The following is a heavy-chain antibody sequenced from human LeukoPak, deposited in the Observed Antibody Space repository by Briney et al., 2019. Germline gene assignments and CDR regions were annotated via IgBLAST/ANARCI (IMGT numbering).Heavy chain of an antibody. CDR3: ARERRLGNNDAFDI. CDR2: IYYSGST. J-gene: IGHJ3*02. D-gene: IGHD7-27*01. Sequence: SETLSLTCTVSGGSISSSSYYWGWIRQPPGKGLEWIGSIYYSGSTYYNPSLKSRVTISVDTSKNQFSLKLSSVTAADTAVYYCARERRLGNNDAFDIWGQGTMVTVSS. CDR1: GGSISSSSYY. V-gene: IGHV4-39*02.